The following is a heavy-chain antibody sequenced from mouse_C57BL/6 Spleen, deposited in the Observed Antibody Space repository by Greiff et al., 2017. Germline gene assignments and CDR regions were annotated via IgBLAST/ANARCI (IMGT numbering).Heavy chain of an antibody. Sequence: VQLQQPGTELVKPGASVKLSCKASGYTFTSYWMHWVKQRPGQGLEWIGNINPSNGGTNYNEKFKSKATLTVDKSSRTAYMQLSSLTSEDSAVYYGARGGTSHYFDYWGKGTTLTVSS. J-gene: IGHJ2*01. D-gene: IGHD1-1*02. CDR3: ARGGTSHYFDY. CDR2: INPSNGGT. V-gene: IGHV1-53*01. CDR1: GYTFTSYW.